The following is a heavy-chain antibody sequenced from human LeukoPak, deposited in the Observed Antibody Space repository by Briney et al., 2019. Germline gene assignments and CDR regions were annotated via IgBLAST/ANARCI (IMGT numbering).Heavy chain of an antibody. Sequence: GASVKVSCKASGYTFTSYYMHWVRQAPGQGLEWMGIINPSGGSTSYAQKFQGRVTMTRDTSTSTVYMELSSLRSEDTAVYYCARGRYIDSARGKTIDSGSYNVFDRWGQGTLVTVSS. V-gene: IGHV1-46*01. CDR3: ARGRYIDSARGKTIDSGSYNVFDR. CDR1: GYTFTSYY. J-gene: IGHJ4*02. D-gene: IGHD3-10*01. CDR2: INPSGGST.